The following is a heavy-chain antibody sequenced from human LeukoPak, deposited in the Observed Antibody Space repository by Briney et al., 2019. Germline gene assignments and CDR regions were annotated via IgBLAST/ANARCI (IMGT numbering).Heavy chain of an antibody. CDR3: ARSTAMIFYYYYGMDV. J-gene: IGHJ6*02. Sequence: GASVKVSCKASGYTSTSYGISWVRQAPGQGLEWMGWISAYNGNTNYAQKLQGRVTTTTDTSTSTAYMELRSLRSDDTAVYYCARSTAMIFYYYYGMDVWGQGTTVTVSS. D-gene: IGHD5-18*01. CDR1: GYTSTSYG. V-gene: IGHV1-18*01. CDR2: ISAYNGNT.